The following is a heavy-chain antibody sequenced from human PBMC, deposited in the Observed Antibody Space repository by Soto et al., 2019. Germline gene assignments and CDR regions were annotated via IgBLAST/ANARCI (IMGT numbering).Heavy chain of an antibody. Sequence: GGSLRLSCAASGFTFSSYAMHWVRQAPEKGLEYVSAISSNGRGTFYANTVKGKFTISRDKSKNTLYIKMGRLRTEDMAVYYCARSPGYYYDTRGYSDYWGQGT. J-gene: IGHJ4*02. CDR2: ISSNGRGT. CDR1: GFTFSSYA. D-gene: IGHD3-22*01. CDR3: ARSPGYYYDTRGYSDY. V-gene: IGHV3-64*01.